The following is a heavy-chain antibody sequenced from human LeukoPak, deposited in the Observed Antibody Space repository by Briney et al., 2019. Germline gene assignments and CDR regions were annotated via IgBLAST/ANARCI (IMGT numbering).Heavy chain of an antibody. CDR2: IKSKTDGGTT. D-gene: IGHD3-10*01. CDR3: TTDYYGSGSPRDYYGMDV. J-gene: IGHJ6*02. V-gene: IGHV3-15*01. CDR1: GFTFSNAW. Sequence: GGSLRLSCAASGFTFSNAWMSWVRQAPGKGLEWVGRIKSKTDGGTTDYAAPVKGRFTISRDDSKNTLYLQMNSLKTEDTAVYYCTTDYYGSGSPRDYYGMDVWGQGTTVTVSS.